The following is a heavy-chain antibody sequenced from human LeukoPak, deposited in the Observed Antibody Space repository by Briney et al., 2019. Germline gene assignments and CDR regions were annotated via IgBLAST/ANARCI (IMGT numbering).Heavy chain of an antibody. V-gene: IGHV3-11*01. CDR3: ARSTGWLLLYYYYYMDV. Sequence: PGGSLRLPCAASGFTFSDYYMSWIRQAPGKGLEWVSYISSSGSTIYYADSVKGRFTISRDNAKNSLYLQMNSLRAEDTAVYYCARSTGWLLLYYYYYMDVWGKGTTVTVSS. CDR2: ISSSGSTI. J-gene: IGHJ6*03. CDR1: GFTFSDYY. D-gene: IGHD5-12*01.